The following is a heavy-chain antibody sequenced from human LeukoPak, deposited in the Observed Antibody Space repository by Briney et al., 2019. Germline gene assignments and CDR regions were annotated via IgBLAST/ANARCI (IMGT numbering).Heavy chain of an antibody. J-gene: IGHJ4*02. CDR3: ARASYSYDINGWVPFDY. Sequence: SDTLSLLCTVSGNSISSGDNYWSWIRQPAAKGLEWIERIYTSGSTNYNPSLKSRVTISADTSKNQFSLRLSSVTAADTAVYYCARASYSYDINGWVPFDYWGQGTLVTVSS. CDR1: GNSISSGDNY. D-gene: IGHD3-22*01. CDR2: IYTSGST. V-gene: IGHV4-61*02.